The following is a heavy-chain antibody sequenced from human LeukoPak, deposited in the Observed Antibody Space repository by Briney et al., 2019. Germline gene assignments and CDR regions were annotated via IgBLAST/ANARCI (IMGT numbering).Heavy chain of an antibody. CDR2: IKQDRSEK. CDR3: ARSAGFDWLFYGIFDP. V-gene: IGHV3-7*01. D-gene: IGHD3-9*01. J-gene: IGHJ5*02. CDR1: GFTFSSYW. Sequence: PGGSLRLSSAASGFTFSSYWMSWVRQAPGKGLEWVANIKQDRSEKYYVDSVKGRFTISRDNAKNSLYLQMNSLRAEDTAVYYCARSAGFDWLFYGIFDPWGQGTLVTVSS.